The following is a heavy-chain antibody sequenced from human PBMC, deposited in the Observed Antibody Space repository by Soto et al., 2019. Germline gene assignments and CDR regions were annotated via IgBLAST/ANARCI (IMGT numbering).Heavy chain of an antibody. CDR1: GFTFSSYA. CDR2: ISGSGGST. Sequence: HPGGSLRLSCAASGFTFSSYAMSWVRQAPGKGLEWVSAISGSGGSTYYADSVKGRFTISRDNSKNTLYLQMNSLRAEDTAVYYCAKDSHAGYSYGYDLWGQGTLVTVSS. J-gene: IGHJ4*02. D-gene: IGHD5-18*01. V-gene: IGHV3-23*01. CDR3: AKDSHAGYSYGYDL.